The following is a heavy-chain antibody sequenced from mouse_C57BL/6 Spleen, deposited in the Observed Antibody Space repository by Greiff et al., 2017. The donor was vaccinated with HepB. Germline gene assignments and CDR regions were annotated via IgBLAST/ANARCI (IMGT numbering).Heavy chain of an antibody. D-gene: IGHD2-2*01. V-gene: IGHV1-81*01. CDR3: ARGAYGYDWVDY. Sequence: QVQLQQSGAELARPGASVKLSCKASGYTFTSYGISWVKQRTGQGLEWIGEIYPRSGNTYYNEKFKGKATLTAEKSSSTAYMELRSLTSEDSAVYFCARGAYGYDWVDYWGQGTTLTVSS. CDR2: IYPRSGNT. J-gene: IGHJ2*01. CDR1: GYTFTSYG.